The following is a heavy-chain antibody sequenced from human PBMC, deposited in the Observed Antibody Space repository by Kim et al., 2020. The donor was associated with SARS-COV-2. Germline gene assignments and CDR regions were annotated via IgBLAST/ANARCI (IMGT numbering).Heavy chain of an antibody. Sequence: ASVKVSYKASGYTFTGHYLHWVRQVPGQGFEWMGWIKPDSGGTSYAQKFQGRVTMTRDTSINTAYMELSRLRSDDTAFYYCARATITTAGATKSPGDYWGQGTLVTVSS. CDR2: IKPDSGGT. CDR1: GYTFTGHY. V-gene: IGHV1-2*02. CDR3: ARATITTAGATKSPGDY. D-gene: IGHD6-13*01. J-gene: IGHJ4*02.